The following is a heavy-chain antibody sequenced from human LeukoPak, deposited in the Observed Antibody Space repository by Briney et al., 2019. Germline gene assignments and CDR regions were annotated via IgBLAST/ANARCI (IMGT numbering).Heavy chain of an antibody. Sequence: GGSLRLSCTASGFTFSTYGMHWVRQAPGKGLEWVTLISYDGSTKYYSDSVKGRFTLSRDNSKNTLYLQMNSLRAEDTAVYYCARDRDYYDSSGCLDDWGQGTLVTVSS. CDR3: ARDRDYYDSSGCLDD. CDR1: GFTFSTYG. J-gene: IGHJ4*02. V-gene: IGHV3-30*03. D-gene: IGHD3-22*01. CDR2: ISYDGSTK.